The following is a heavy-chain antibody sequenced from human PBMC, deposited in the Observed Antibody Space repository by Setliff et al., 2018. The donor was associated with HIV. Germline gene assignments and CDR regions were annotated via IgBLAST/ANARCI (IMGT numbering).Heavy chain of an antibody. D-gene: IGHD3-10*01. V-gene: IGHV3-33*08. Sequence: LSLSCAAPGFTFSSYGMHWVRQAPGKGLEWVAVIWYDGSNKYSADSVKGRFTISRDNSKNILYLQMTSLRADDTAMYFCAKTFDYSQGSGPYWHHTRYFDSWGQGTLVTVSS. J-gene: IGHJ4*02. CDR2: IWYDGSNK. CDR1: GFTFSSYG. CDR3: AKTFDYSQGSGPYWHHTRYFDS.